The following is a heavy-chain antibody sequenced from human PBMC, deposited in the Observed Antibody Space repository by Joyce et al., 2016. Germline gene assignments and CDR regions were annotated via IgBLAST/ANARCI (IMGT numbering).Heavy chain of an antibody. J-gene: IGHJ4*02. Sequence: QGQLVESGGGVVQPGRSLRLSCAASGFTFSNDGMHWVRQAPGKGREWVAVISYDGSDKHYGDSVKGRFTIARDNSKNTLYLQMNSLRTEDTAVYFCAGGILTGYFDYWGQGTLVSVSS. V-gene: IGHV3-30*03. CDR3: AGGILTGYFDY. CDR2: ISYDGSDK. CDR1: GFTFSNDG. D-gene: IGHD3-9*01.